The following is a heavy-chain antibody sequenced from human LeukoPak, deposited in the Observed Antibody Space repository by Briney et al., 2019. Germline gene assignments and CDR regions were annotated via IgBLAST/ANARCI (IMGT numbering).Heavy chain of an antibody. V-gene: IGHV3-23*01. Sequence: AGGSLRLSCAASGFTFSSYAMSWVRQAPGKGLEWVSLISGSGDTTYYADSVKGRFTISRDNSKNTLYLQMNSLGAEDTAVYYCAKTYVWYYFDYWGQGILVTVSS. CDR2: ISGSGDTT. CDR1: GFTFSSYA. J-gene: IGHJ4*02. D-gene: IGHD3-16*01. CDR3: AKTYVWYYFDY.